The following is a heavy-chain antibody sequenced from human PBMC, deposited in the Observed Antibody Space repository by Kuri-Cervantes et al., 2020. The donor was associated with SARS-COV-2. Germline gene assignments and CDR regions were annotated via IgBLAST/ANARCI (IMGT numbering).Heavy chain of an antibody. CDR3: ARHPLSYCGGDCSSPSWYFDL. D-gene: IGHD2-21*02. CDR1: GGTFSSYT. J-gene: IGHJ2*01. CDR2: IIPILGIA. V-gene: IGHV1-69*02. Sequence: SVKVSCKASGGTFSSYTISWVRQAPGQGLEWMGRIIPILGIANYAQKFQGRVTITADRSMSTAYMELSSLRSEDTAVYYCARHPLSYCGGDCSSPSWYFDLWGRGTLVTVSS.